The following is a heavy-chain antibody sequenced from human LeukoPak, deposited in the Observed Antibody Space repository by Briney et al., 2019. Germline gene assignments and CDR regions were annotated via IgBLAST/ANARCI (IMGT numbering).Heavy chain of an antibody. J-gene: IGHJ4*02. CDR2: IYPGDSDT. D-gene: IGHD3-22*01. CDR1: GYSFTSYW. V-gene: IGHV5-51*03. Sequence: KPGESLKISCKGSGYSFTSYWIGWVRQMPGKGLEWMGIIYPGDSDTRYSPSFQGQVTISADKSISTAYLQWSSLKASDTATYYCAGSTHTYYYDSSGYSPYFDYWGQGTLVTVSS. CDR3: AGSTHTYYYDSSGYSPYFDY.